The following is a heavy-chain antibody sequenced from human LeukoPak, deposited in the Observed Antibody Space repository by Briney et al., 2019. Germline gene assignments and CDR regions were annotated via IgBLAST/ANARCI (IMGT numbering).Heavy chain of an antibody. Sequence: ASVKVSCKVSGYTLTELSMHWVRQAPGKGLEWMGGFDPEDGVTIYAQKFQGRVTITEDTSTDTAYMELSSLRSEDTAVYYCAGRYFDFADYWGQGTLVTVSS. J-gene: IGHJ4*02. CDR3: AGRYFDFADY. V-gene: IGHV1-24*01. CDR1: GYTLTELS. D-gene: IGHD3-9*01. CDR2: FDPEDGVT.